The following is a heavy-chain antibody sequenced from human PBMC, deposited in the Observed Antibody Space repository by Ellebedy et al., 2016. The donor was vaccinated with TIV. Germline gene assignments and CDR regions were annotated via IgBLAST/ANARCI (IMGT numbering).Heavy chain of an antibody. J-gene: IGHJ4*02. Sequence: GESLKISCAASGFSFSDVWMSWVRQAPGKGLECVGRIKRNSEGGTTEYAAPVKGRFIISRDDSKNTLSLLMNSLETEDTAMYYCTTFPLPRGVEQLAEYWGQGTLVTVSS. CDR2: IKRNSEGGTT. V-gene: IGHV3-15*01. CDR3: TTFPLPRGVEQLAEY. CDR1: GFSFSDVW. D-gene: IGHD6-13*01.